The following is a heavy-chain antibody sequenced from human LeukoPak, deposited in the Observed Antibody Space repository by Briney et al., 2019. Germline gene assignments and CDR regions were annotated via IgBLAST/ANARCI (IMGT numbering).Heavy chain of an antibody. CDR1: GGSFSAYY. Sequence: SETLSLTCGVSGGSFSAYYWSWIRQAPQKGLEWIWEINHRGSTNYNTSLKSRVTISLDTSENQFSLKLSSVTAADTAVYYCARGRITTFGVVIPLDYWGQGALVTVSS. CDR3: ARGRITTFGVVIPLDY. V-gene: IGHV4-34*01. CDR2: INHRGST. J-gene: IGHJ4*02. D-gene: IGHD3-3*01.